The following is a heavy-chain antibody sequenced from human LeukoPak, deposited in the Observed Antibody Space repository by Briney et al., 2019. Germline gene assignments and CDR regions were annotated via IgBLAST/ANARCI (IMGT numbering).Heavy chain of an antibody. Sequence: GSSVKVSCKASGGTFSSHAISWVRQAPGQGLEWMGRIIPIFGTANYAQKFQGRVTITTDESTSTAYMELSSLRSEDTAVYYCASGGYYYDSSGYLEYSGQGTLVTVSS. V-gene: IGHV1-69*05. CDR2: IIPIFGTA. CDR1: GGTFSSHA. D-gene: IGHD3-22*01. CDR3: ASGGYYYDSSGYLEY. J-gene: IGHJ4*02.